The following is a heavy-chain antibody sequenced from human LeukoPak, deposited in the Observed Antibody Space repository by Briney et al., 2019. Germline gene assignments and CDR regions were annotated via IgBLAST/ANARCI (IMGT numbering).Heavy chain of an antibody. CDR3: ARASSSSWENDY. J-gene: IGHJ4*02. Sequence: ASVEVSCKASGYTFTGYYMHWVRQPPGQGLEWMGWINPNSGGTNYAQKFQGRVTMTRDTSISTAYVELSRLRSDDTAVYYCARASSSSWENDYWGQGTLVTVSS. CDR1: GYTFTGYY. D-gene: IGHD6-13*01. CDR2: INPNSGGT. V-gene: IGHV1-2*02.